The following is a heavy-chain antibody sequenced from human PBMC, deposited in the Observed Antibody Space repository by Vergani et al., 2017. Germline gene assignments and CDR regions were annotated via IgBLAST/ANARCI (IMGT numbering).Heavy chain of an antibody. CDR3: AKASRSVVMWYYGMDV. V-gene: IGHV3-48*01. CDR1: GFTFSAYS. D-gene: IGHD3-22*01. Sequence: DVRLVESGGGVVQPGGSLRLSCAASGFTFSAYSMNWVRQTPGKGLEWISYIGVSDNSIYYADSVMGRFAISRDNARNLLFLQMNSLRAEDTAVYYCAKASRSVVMWYYGMDVWGQGTTVTVSS. CDR2: IGVSDNSI. J-gene: IGHJ6*02.